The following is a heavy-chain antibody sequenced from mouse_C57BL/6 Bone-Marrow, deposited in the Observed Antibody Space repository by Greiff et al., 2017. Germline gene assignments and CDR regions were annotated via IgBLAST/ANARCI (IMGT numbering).Heavy chain of an antibody. CDR2: IHPNSGST. Sequence: QVQLQQSGAELVKPGASVKLSCKASGYTFTSYWMHWVKQRPGQGLEWIGMIHPNSGSTNYNEKFKSKATLTVDKSSSTAYMQLSSLTSEDSAVYYCARRALNYLDYWGQGTTLTVSS. J-gene: IGHJ2*01. CDR1: GYTFTSYW. V-gene: IGHV1-64*01. CDR3: ARRALNYLDY. D-gene: IGHD3-3*01.